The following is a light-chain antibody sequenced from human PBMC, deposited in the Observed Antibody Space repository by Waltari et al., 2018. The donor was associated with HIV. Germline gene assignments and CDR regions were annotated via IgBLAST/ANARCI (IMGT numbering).Light chain of an antibody. Sequence: QSVPTQPPSVSGAPGQRVTISCTGSSSNIGAGYDVHWYQQLPGTAPKLLIYANIKRPSGVPDRFSGSKSGSSASLAITGLQAEDEAHYYCQSFDSSLTTSGVIFGGGTKLTVL. CDR1: SSNIGAGYD. CDR2: ANI. CDR3: QSFDSSLTTSGVI. J-gene: IGLJ2*01. V-gene: IGLV1-40*01.